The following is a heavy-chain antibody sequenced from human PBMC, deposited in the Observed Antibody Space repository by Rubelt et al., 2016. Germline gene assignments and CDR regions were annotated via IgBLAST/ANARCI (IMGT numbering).Heavy chain of an antibody. CDR2: TYDSGTT. D-gene: IGHD6-13*01. Sequence: QVQLQQWGAGLLKPSETLSLTCTVSGSSVSSYYWTWIRQPPGKGLEWIGYTYDSGTTNYNPSLKNPLANSEDTSKNQFSLKLTAVTAADTAVYYCAREEGWQQPIGYWGQGALVTVSS. V-gene: IGHV4-59*02. J-gene: IGHJ4*01. CDR1: GSSVSSYY. CDR3: AREEGWQQPIGY.